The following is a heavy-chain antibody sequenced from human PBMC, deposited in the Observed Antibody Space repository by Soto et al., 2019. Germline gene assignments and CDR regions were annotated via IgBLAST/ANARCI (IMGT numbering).Heavy chain of an antibody. CDR1: GFPFYNYG. Sequence: GGSLRLSCAASGFPFYNYGMSWVRQAPGKGLEWVALISFDGDTKLYADSVKGRFTISRDNSENTLFLQMNGLRVEDTAVYSCAREFCSGGNCYTYYFDPWGQGIPVTVSS. CDR2: ISFDGDTK. V-gene: IGHV3-30*03. CDR3: AREFCSGGNCYTYYFDP. D-gene: IGHD2-15*01. J-gene: IGHJ5*02.